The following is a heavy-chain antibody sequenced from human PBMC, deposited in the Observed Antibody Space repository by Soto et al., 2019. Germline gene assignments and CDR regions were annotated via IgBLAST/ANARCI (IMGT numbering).Heavy chain of an antibody. V-gene: IGHV1-69*13. CDR3: TKEASDITAANTRLRLWYSDL. CDR2: IIPIFGTA. Sequence: SVKVSCTASGGTFSIYAISWARQATGQGLEWMGWIIPIFGTANYAQKFQGRVTITADEYTSTAYMELSSLRAEDTAVYYCTKEASDITAANTRLRLWYSDLWGRGTLVTVS. CDR1: GGTFSIYA. J-gene: IGHJ2*01. D-gene: IGHD6-13*01.